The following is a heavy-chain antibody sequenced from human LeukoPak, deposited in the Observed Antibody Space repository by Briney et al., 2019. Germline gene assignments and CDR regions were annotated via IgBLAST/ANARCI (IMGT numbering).Heavy chain of an antibody. Sequence: GESLKISCKGSGYGFTSYWIGWVRQMPGNGLEWMGIIYPGDSDTRYSPSFQGQVTISADKSISTAYLQWSSLKASDTAMYYCARHGRYSSTSHYMDVWGKGTTVTISS. CDR2: IYPGDSDT. CDR3: ARHGRYSSTSHYMDV. V-gene: IGHV5-51*01. CDR1: GYGFTSYW. J-gene: IGHJ6*03. D-gene: IGHD6-13*01.